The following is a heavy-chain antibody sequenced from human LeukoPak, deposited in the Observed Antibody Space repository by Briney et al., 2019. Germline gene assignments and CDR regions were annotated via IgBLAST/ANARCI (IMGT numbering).Heavy chain of an antibody. CDR2: INWNGGST. Sequence: PGGSLRLSCAASGFTFDDYGVSWVRQAPGKGLEWVSGINWNGGSTGYAHSVKGRFTISRDNAKNSLYLQMNSLRAEDTSVYYCATVYIYGSPTSYFDYWGQGTLVTVSS. V-gene: IGHV3-20*04. J-gene: IGHJ4*02. CDR3: ATVYIYGSPTSYFDY. D-gene: IGHD5-18*01. CDR1: GFTFDDYG.